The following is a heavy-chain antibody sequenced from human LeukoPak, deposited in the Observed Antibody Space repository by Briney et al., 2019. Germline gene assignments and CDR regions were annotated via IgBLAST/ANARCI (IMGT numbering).Heavy chain of an antibody. D-gene: IGHD3-22*01. CDR1: GYTFTTYA. CDR2: INTGNGNT. Sequence: ASVKVSCKASGYTFTTYAMNWVRQAPGQRLEWMGWINTGNGNTKYSQKFQGRVTMTTDTSTSTAYMELRSLRSDDTAVYYCARDSLYYYDSSGYSLYWGQGTLVTVSS. J-gene: IGHJ4*02. CDR3: ARDSLYYYDSSGYSLY. V-gene: IGHV1-3*04.